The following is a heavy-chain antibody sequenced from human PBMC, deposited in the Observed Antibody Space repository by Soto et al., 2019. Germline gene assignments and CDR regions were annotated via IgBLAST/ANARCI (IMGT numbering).Heavy chain of an antibody. CDR1: GYSFTSYW. D-gene: IGHD2-2*01. Sequence: GESLKISCKGSGYSFTSYWIGWVRQMPGKGLEWMGIIYPGDSDTRYSPSFQGQVTISADKSISTAYLQWSSLKASDTAMYYCGRGCSSTSCYNWFDPWGQGTLGTVSS. CDR2: IYPGDSDT. V-gene: IGHV5-51*01. CDR3: GRGCSSTSCYNWFDP. J-gene: IGHJ5*01.